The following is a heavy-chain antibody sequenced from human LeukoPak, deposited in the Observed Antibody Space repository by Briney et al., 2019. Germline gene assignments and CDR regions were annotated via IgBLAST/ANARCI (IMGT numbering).Heavy chain of an antibody. CDR3: ARVLEPTVVVVAAQRGFDY. V-gene: IGHV1-18*01. Sequence: ASVKVSCKASGYTFTSYGISWVRQAPGQGLEWMGWISAYNGNTNYAQKLQGRVTMTTDTSTSTAYMELRSLRSDDTAVYYCARVLEPTVVVVAAQRGFDYWGQGTLVTVSS. D-gene: IGHD2-15*01. J-gene: IGHJ4*02. CDR1: GYTFTSYG. CDR2: ISAYNGNT.